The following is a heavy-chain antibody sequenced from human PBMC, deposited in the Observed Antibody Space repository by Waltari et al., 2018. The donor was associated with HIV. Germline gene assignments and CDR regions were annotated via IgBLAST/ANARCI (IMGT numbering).Heavy chain of an antibody. CDR1: GFTFSAPH. CDR2: ITSKGDNYAT. J-gene: IGHJ6*02. CDR3: ALYGFGPRYYGMDV. Sequence: EVQLVESGGGLVQPGGSLKVSCEASGFTFSAPHIHWVRQASGRGLEWVGRITSKGDNYATAYAASVKGRFTISRDDSKNTADLQMNSLKTEDTAIYYCALYGFGPRYYGMDVWGQGTTVTVSS. D-gene: IGHD2-8*01. V-gene: IGHV3-73*01.